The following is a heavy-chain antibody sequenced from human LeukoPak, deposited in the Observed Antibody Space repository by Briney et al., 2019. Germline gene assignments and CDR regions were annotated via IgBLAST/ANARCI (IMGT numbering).Heavy chain of an antibody. CDR2: IIPIFGTT. D-gene: IGHD6-13*01. CDR3: AREMYSSSWYGN. J-gene: IGHJ4*02. V-gene: IGHV1-69*06. CDR1: GGTFSSYA. Sequence: SVKVSCRASGGTFSSYAISWVRQAPGQGLEWMGGIIPIFGTTNYAQKFQDRVTITADKSTSTAYMELSSLRSEDTAVYYCAREMYSSSWYGNWGQGTLVTVSS.